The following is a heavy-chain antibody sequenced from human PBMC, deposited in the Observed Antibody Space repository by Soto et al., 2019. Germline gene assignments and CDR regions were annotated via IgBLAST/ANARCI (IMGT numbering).Heavy chain of an antibody. CDR2: MSYSGST. D-gene: IGHD3-22*01. CDR1: GGSISSGGYY. J-gene: IGHJ4*02. CDR3: ARGRGTISGYYPFFDY. Sequence: QVQLQESGPGLVKPSQTLSLTCTVSGGSISSGGYYWSWIRQHPGKGLEWIGYMSYSGSTYYNPSLKSRVNISVNTSKNQFSLKLSSVTAADTAVYYCARGRGTISGYYPFFDYWGQGTLVTVSS. V-gene: IGHV4-31*03.